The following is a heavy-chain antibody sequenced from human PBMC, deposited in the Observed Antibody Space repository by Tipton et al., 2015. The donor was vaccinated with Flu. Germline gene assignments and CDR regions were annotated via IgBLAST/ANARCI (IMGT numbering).Heavy chain of an antibody. CDR3: ARETQWSNFDY. CDR1: GFTFSTFW. D-gene: IGHD6-19*01. V-gene: IGHV3-7*01. Sequence: SLRLSCVASGFTFSTFWMSWVRQAPGKGLEWVANINQDGSEKYYVDSVKGRFTISRDKAKNSLYLQMNSLRAEDTSVYYCARETQWSNFDYWGQGTLISVSS. CDR2: INQDGSEK. J-gene: IGHJ4*02.